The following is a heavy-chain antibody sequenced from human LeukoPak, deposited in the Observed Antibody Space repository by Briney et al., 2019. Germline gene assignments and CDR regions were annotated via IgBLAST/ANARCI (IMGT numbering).Heavy chain of an antibody. Sequence: PGGSLRLSCAASGFTASSNYMSWVRQAPGKGLEWVSVIYSGGSTYYADSVKGRFTISRDNSKNTLYLQMNSLRAEDTAVYYCARAAAADTFDYWGQGTLVTVSS. J-gene: IGHJ4*02. V-gene: IGHV3-66*01. D-gene: IGHD6-13*01. CDR2: IYSGGST. CDR1: GFTASSNY. CDR3: ARAAAADTFDY.